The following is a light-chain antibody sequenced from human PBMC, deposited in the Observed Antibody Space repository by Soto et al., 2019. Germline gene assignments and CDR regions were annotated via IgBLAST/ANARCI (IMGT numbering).Light chain of an antibody. CDR1: SSNIGTGFG. CDR2: DNN. V-gene: IGLV1-40*01. J-gene: IGLJ2*01. CDR3: QSYDSSLSGPV. Sequence: QPVLTQPPSVSGAPGQRVTISCTGSSSNIGTGFGVHWYQQLPGTAPKLVIYDNNNRPSGVPDRFSGSKSGTSASLDITGLQAEDEADYYCQSYDSSLSGPVFGGGTKLTVL.